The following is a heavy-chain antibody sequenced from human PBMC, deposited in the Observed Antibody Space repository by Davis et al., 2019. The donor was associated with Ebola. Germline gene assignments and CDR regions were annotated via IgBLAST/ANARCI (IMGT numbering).Heavy chain of an antibody. CDR1: GGSISSSSYY. V-gene: IGHV4-39*07. CDR2: INHSGST. Sequence: MPSETLSLTCTVSGGSISSSSYYWSWIRQPPGKGLEWIGEINHSGSTNYNPSLKSRVTISVDTSKNQFSLKLSSVTAADTAVYYCARLNSYGPRRVDYWGQGTLVTVSS. D-gene: IGHD5-18*01. J-gene: IGHJ4*02. CDR3: ARLNSYGPRRVDY.